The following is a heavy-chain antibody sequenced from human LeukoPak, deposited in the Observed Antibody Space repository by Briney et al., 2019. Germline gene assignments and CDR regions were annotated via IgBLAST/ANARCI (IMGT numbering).Heavy chain of an antibody. CDR1: GFTFSDYS. CDR2: ISSSGSTI. Sequence: PGGSLRLSCAASGFTFSDYSMNWVRQAPGKGLEWVSYISSSGSTIYYADSVKGRFTISRDNAKNSLYLQMNSLRAEDTAVYYCARVPVAGPDYYYYYGMDVWGQGTTVTVSS. J-gene: IGHJ6*02. V-gene: IGHV3-48*04. CDR3: ARVPVAGPDYYYYYGMDV. D-gene: IGHD6-19*01.